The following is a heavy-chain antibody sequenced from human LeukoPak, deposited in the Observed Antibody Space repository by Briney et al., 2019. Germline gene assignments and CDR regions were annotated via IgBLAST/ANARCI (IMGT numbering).Heavy chain of an antibody. J-gene: IGHJ4*02. CDR2: IKQDGSEK. CDR1: EFTFGSDW. CDR3: ARVFGAGYSDY. D-gene: IGHD4/OR15-4a*01. Sequence: SGGSLRLSCAAAEFTFGSDWMSWVRQAPGKGREWVASIKQDGSEKYYVDSVKGRVTISRDNAKNSLHLQMNSLRAEDTAVYYCARVFGAGYSDYWGQGTLVTVSS. V-gene: IGHV3-7*01.